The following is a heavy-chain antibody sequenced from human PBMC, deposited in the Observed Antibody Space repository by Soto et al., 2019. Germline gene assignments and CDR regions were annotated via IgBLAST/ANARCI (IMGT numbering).Heavy chain of an antibody. Sequence: QVQLVQSGAEVKKPGASVNVSCKASGYTFTSFGINWVRQAPGQGLQWMGWISAYNGNTNYAEKFQGRLTMTTDTSTSTAYMELRSLTSDDTAVYYCAKSNGQWLVTGDWFDPWGQGTLVTVSS. CDR3: AKSNGQWLVTGDWFDP. CDR1: GYTFTSFG. D-gene: IGHD6-19*01. J-gene: IGHJ5*02. V-gene: IGHV1-18*01. CDR2: ISAYNGNT.